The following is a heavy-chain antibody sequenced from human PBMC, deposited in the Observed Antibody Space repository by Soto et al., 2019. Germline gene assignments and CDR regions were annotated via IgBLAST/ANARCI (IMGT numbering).Heavy chain of an antibody. D-gene: IGHD2-15*01. V-gene: IGHV4-61*08. CDR2: IYYSGST. CDR3: ARHGYCSGGSCFLLHYYGMDV. J-gene: IGHJ6*02. Sequence: PSETLSLTCTVSGGSISSGGYYWSWIRQPPGKGLEWIGYIYYSGSTNYNPSLKSRVTISVDTSKNQFSLKLSSVTAADTAVYYCARHGYCSGGSCFLLHYYGMDVWGQGTTVTVSS. CDR1: GGSISSGGYY.